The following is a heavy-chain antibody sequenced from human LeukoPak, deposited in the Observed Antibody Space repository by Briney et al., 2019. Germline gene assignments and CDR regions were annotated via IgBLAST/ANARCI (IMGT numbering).Heavy chain of an antibody. CDR1: GYTYYNYA. V-gene: IGHV3-23*01. J-gene: IGHJ2*01. CDR3: AKYGSGQLWLLGWYFDF. Sequence: GGSLTLSRAASGYTYYNYAVNWVRQAPGKGLEWVSSINHDGASTHYADSVKGRFTISRDNSKNTVFSEIDSQRAEGTALYFWAKYGSGQLWLLGWYFDFWGRGTLVSVSS. CDR2: INHDGAST. D-gene: IGHD3-16*01.